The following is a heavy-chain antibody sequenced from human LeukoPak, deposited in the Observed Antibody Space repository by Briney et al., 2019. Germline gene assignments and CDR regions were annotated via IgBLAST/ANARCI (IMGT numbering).Heavy chain of an antibody. J-gene: IGHJ4*02. CDR2: ISYDGSNE. Sequence: GGSLRLSCAASGFTFSSYVMHWVRQAPGKGLEWVAIISYDGSNEYYADSVKGRFTFSRDNSKNTLYLQMNSLRAADTAVYYCARRAGAYSHPYDYWGQGTLVTVSS. CDR1: GFTFSSYV. D-gene: IGHD4/OR15-4a*01. CDR3: ARRAGAYSHPYDY. V-gene: IGHV3-30*03.